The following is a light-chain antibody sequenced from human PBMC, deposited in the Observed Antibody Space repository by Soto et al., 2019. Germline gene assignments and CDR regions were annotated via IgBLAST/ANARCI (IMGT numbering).Light chain of an antibody. CDR2: EVS. V-gene: IGLV2-14*01. Sequence: QSVLTQPASVSGSPGQSITISCTGTSSDVGGYNYVSWYQQHPGKAPKLMIYEVSNRPSGVSDRFSGSRSGNTASLTISGLQAEDESDYYCSSYTDRSTNTWVFGGGTKLTVL. CDR1: SSDVGGYNY. J-gene: IGLJ3*02. CDR3: SSYTDRSTNTWV.